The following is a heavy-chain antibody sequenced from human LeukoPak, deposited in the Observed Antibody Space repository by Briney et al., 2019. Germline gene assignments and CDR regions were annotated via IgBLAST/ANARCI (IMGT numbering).Heavy chain of an antibody. CDR3: ARDRTVVPAFVAKYYFDY. D-gene: IGHD2-2*01. CDR2: INPSGGST. J-gene: IGHJ4*02. Sequence: GASVKVSCKASGYTFTGYYMHWVRQAPGQGLEWMGWINPSGGSTSYAQKFQGRVTMTRDTSTSTVYMELSSLRSEATAVYYCARDRTVVPAFVAKYYFDYWGQGTLVTVSS. CDR1: GYTFTGYY. V-gene: IGHV1-46*01.